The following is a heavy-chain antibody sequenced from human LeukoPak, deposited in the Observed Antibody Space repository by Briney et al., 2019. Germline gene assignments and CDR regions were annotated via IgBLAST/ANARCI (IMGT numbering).Heavy chain of an antibody. CDR2: IYPGDSDT. CDR1: GYIFTSYW. J-gene: IGHJ2*01. CDR3: ARRSGGAGYFDL. V-gene: IGHV5-51*01. D-gene: IGHD3-10*01. Sequence: THGESLKISCKGSGYIFTSYWIGWVRQMPGKGLEWMGIIYPGDSDTRDSPSFQGQVIISADKSISTAYLQWSSLKASDTAMHYCARRSGGAGYFDLWGRGTLVTVSS.